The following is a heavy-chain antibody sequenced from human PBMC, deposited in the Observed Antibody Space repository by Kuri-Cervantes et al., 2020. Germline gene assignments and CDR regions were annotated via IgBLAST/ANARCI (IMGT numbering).Heavy chain of an antibody. V-gene: IGHV3-23*01. D-gene: IGHD3-9*01. CDR3: AKDMSGILTGPSDY. Sequence: LSLTCAASGFTFSSYAMSWVRQAPGKGLEWVSAISGSGGSTYYADSVKGRFTISRDNAKNSLYLQMNSLRAEDTALYYCAKDMSGILTGPSDYWGQGTLVTVSS. CDR2: ISGSGGST. J-gene: IGHJ4*02. CDR1: GFTFSSYA.